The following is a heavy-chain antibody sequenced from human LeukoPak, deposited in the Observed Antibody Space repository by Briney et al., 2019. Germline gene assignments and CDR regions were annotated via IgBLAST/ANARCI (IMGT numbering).Heavy chain of an antibody. Sequence: GGSLRLSCAASGFTFSSYGMHWVRQAPGKGLEWVAVISYDGSNKYYADSVKGRFTISRDNSKNTLYLQMNSLRSEDTAVYYCATFDAAAGTYYYYGMDVWGQGTTVTVSS. J-gene: IGHJ6*02. CDR2: ISYDGSNK. V-gene: IGHV3-30*03. D-gene: IGHD6-13*01. CDR3: ATFDAAAGTYYYYGMDV. CDR1: GFTFSSYG.